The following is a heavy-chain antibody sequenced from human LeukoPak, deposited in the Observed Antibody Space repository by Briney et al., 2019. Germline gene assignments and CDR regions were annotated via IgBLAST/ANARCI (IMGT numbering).Heavy chain of an antibody. CDR1: GGTFSSYA. CDR2: IIPIFGIA. J-gene: IGHJ3*02. V-gene: IGHV1-69*04. Sequence: GASVNVSCKASGGTFSSYAISWVRQAPGQGLEWMGRIIPIFGIANYAQKFQGRVTITADKSTSTAYMELSSLRSEDTAVYYCARDRGYYYDSSGYYNAFDIWGQGTMVTVSS. CDR3: ARDRGYYYDSSGYYNAFDI. D-gene: IGHD3-22*01.